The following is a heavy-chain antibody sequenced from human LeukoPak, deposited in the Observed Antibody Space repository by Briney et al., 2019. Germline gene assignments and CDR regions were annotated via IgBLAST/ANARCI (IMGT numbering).Heavy chain of an antibody. CDR1: GFTFSSYG. V-gene: IGHV3-33*06. CDR2: IWYDGSNK. Sequence: GWSLRLSCAASGFTFSSYGMHWVRQAPAKGLEGVAVIWYDGSNKYYADSVKGRFTISRDNSKNTLYLQMNSLRAEDTAVYYCAKAPGVSYYCFAYWSQGTLATVSS. CDR3: AKAPGVSYYCFAY. J-gene: IGHJ4*02. D-gene: IGHD3-10*01.